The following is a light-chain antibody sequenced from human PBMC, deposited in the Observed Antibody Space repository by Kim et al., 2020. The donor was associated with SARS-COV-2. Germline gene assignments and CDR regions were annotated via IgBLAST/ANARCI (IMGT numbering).Light chain of an antibody. Sequence: LTQPPSASGTPGQRVTISCSGSSSNIGSNTVNWYQQLPGTAPKLLIYSNNQRPSGVPDRFSGSKSGTSASLAISGLQSEDEADYYCAAWDDSLNGYVFGTGTKVTVL. V-gene: IGLV1-44*01. CDR3: AAWDDSLNGYV. CDR1: SSNIGSNT. CDR2: SNN. J-gene: IGLJ1*01.